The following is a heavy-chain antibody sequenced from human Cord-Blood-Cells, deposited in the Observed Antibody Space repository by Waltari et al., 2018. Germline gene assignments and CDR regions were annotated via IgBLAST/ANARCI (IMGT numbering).Heavy chain of an antibody. Sequence: EVQLVESGGGLVQPGGSLRLSCAASGFTFSSYWMSWVRQAPGKGLEWVANIKQDGSEKYYVDSVKGRFTISRDNAKNSLDLQMNSLRAEDTAVYYCARELERIFSSSWYYYYYGMDVWGQGTTVTVSS. V-gene: IGHV3-7*01. CDR2: IKQDGSEK. J-gene: IGHJ6*02. CDR1: GFTFSSYW. D-gene: IGHD6-13*01. CDR3: ARELERIFSSSWYYYYYGMDV.